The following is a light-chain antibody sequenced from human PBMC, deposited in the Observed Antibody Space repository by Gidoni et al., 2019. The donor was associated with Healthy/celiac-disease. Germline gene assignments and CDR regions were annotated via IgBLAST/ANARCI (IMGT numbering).Light chain of an antibody. Sequence: EIVLTQSPGPLSLSPGERATLACRASQSVSSSYLAWYQQKPGQAPRLLIYGASSRATGIPDRFSGSWSGTDFTLTISRLEPEDFAVYYCQQYGSSPPRNTFGGGTKVEIK. V-gene: IGKV3-20*01. J-gene: IGKJ4*01. CDR3: QQYGSSPPRNT. CDR2: GAS. CDR1: QSVSSSY.